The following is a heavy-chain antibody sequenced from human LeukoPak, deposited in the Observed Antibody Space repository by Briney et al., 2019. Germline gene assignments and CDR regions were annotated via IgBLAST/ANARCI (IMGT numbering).Heavy chain of an antibody. J-gene: IGHJ6*03. CDR1: GGSISSSGYP. D-gene: IGHD5-18*01. CDR2: IYSSGST. Sequence: PSETLSLTCTVSGGSISSSGYPWSWIRQPPGKGLEWIGYIYSSGSTYYNPSLKSQVTISVDTSKNQISLKLSSVTAADTTVYYCARAPERWYSYGSYTYYYMDVWGKGTTVTVSS. V-gene: IGHV4-30-4*07. CDR3: ARAPERWYSYGSYTYYYMDV.